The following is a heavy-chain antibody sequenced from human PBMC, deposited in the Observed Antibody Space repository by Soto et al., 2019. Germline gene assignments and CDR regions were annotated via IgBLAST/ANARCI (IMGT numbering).Heavy chain of an antibody. CDR2: IYHCGST. D-gene: IGHD3-10*01. CDR3: ARRWGEGRGDY. CDR1: GGSISSSNW. V-gene: IGHV4-4*02. Sequence: QVQLQESGPGLVKPSGPLSLTCADSGGSISSSNWWSWVRQPPGKGLEWIGEIYHCGSTNDNPSRKSRVTISVDKSKTQFSLKMSSVTAADTAVYYCARRWGEGRGDYWGQGTLVTVSS. J-gene: IGHJ4*02.